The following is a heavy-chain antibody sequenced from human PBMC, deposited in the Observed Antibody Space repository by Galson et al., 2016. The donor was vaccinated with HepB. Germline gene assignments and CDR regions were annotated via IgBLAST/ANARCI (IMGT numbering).Heavy chain of an antibody. CDR3: AKYMTAVAGVAFDS. V-gene: IGHV3-23*01. J-gene: IGHJ4*02. CDR1: AFTLSNYA. D-gene: IGHD4-23*01. CDR2: ITVAGGT. Sequence: SLRLSCADSAFTLSNYAMSWVRQAPGKGLEWVSTITVAGGTYYAGSVKGRFTISRDYSKKTLYLQMDSLRAEDTAVYYCAKYMTAVAGVAFDSWGQGTLSPSPQ.